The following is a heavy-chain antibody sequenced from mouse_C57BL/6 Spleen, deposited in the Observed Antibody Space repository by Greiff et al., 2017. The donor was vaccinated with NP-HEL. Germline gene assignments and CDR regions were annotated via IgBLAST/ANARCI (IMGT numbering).Heavy chain of an antibody. CDR1: GYTFTSYT. CDR2: INPSSGYT. D-gene: IGHD1-1*01. J-gene: IGHJ2*01. CDR3: ANDYGSSYVDYLDY. V-gene: IGHV1-4*01. Sequence: VQVVESGAELARPGASVKMSCKASGYTFTSYTMHWVKQRPGQGLEWIGYINPSSGYTKYNQKFKDKATLTADKSSSTAYMQLSSLTSEDSAVYYCANDYGSSYVDYLDYWGQGTTLTVSS.